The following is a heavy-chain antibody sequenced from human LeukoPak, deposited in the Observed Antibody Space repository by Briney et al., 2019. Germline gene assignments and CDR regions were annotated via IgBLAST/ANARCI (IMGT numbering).Heavy chain of an antibody. CDR3: ARRLPLSGSGCYRNWFDP. Sequence: GASVKVSCKASGYTFTSYDINWVRPATGQGLEWMGWMNPNSGNTGYAQKFQGRVTMTRNTSISTAYMELSSPRSEDTAVYYCARRLPLSGSGCYRNWFDPWGQGTLVTVSS. J-gene: IGHJ5*02. CDR1: GYTFTSYD. D-gene: IGHD3-10*01. CDR2: MNPNSGNT. V-gene: IGHV1-8*01.